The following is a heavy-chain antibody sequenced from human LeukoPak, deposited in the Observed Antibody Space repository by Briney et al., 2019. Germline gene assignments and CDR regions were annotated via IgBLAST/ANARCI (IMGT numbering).Heavy chain of an antibody. V-gene: IGHV4-30-4*08. CDR1: GGSISSSSYY. CDR2: IYYSGST. CDR3: ARAIMVRGVTA. D-gene: IGHD3-10*01. Sequence: SETLSLTCTVSGGSISSSSYYWGWIRQPPGKGLEWIGYIYYSGSTYYNPSLKSRVTISVDTSKNQFSLKLSSVTAADTAVYYCARAIMVRGVTAWGQGTLVTVSS. J-gene: IGHJ4*02.